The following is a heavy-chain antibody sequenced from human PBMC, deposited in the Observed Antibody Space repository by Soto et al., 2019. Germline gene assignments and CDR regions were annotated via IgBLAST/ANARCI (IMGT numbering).Heavy chain of an antibody. Sequence: QVQLQESGPGLVKPSQTLSLTCTVSGGSISSGGYYWSWIRQHPGKGLEWIGYIYYSGSTYYNPSRQSRVTISGDTSKNQFSLKLSSVTAADTAVDYCARDLLTMVRGVTYYYYGMDVWGQGTTVTVSS. V-gene: IGHV4-31*03. D-gene: IGHD3-10*01. CDR1: GGSISSGGYY. J-gene: IGHJ6*02. CDR2: IYYSGST. CDR3: ARDLLTMVRGVTYYYYGMDV.